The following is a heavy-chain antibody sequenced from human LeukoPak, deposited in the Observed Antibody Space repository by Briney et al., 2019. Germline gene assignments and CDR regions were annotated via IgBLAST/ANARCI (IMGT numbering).Heavy chain of an antibody. CDR1: GGSISSYY. CDR3: ARSSTYYDYVWGSYRPRYYFDY. Sequence: SETLSLTCTVSGGSISSYYWSWIRQPPGKGLEWIGYIYYSGSTNYNPSLKSRVTISVDTSKNQFSLKLSSVTAADTAVYYCARSSTYYDYVWGSYRPRYYFDYWGQGTLVTVSS. J-gene: IGHJ4*02. CDR2: IYYSGST. V-gene: IGHV4-59*01. D-gene: IGHD3-16*01.